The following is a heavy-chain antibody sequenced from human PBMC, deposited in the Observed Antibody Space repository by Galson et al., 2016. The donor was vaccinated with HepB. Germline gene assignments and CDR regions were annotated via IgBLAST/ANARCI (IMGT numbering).Heavy chain of an antibody. Sequence: QSGAEVKKPGESLKISCKGSGYSFTTHWIGWVRQMPGKGLEWMGIIYPGDSDTRYSPSFQGHVSISADKSLNTAYLQWSSLKASDTAMYYCARRGSRGGYTYWYFDLWGRGTLVTVSS. CDR2: IYPGDSDT. J-gene: IGHJ2*01. V-gene: IGHV5-51*01. D-gene: IGHD3-16*01. CDR1: GYSFTTHW. CDR3: ARRGSRGGYTYWYFDL.